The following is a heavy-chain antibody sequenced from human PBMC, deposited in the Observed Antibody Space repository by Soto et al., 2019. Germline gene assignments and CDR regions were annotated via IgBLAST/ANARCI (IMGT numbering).Heavy chain of an antibody. D-gene: IGHD6-13*01. V-gene: IGHV3-23*01. CDR3: ARDVYSAADY. J-gene: IGHJ4*02. CDR1: GFTFTNYA. CDR2: ISGSGGST. Sequence: PGGSLRLSCAASGFTFTNYAMNWVRQAPGKGLEWVSTISGSGGSTYYADSVKGRFTISRDNSKNTLYLQMNSLRAEDTAVYYCARDVYSAADYWGQGTLVTVSS.